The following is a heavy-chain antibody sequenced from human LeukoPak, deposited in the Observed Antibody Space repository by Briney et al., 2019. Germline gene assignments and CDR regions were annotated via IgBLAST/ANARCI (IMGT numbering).Heavy chain of an antibody. CDR1: GDSISGYY. Sequence: PSETLSLTCTVSGDSISGYYWSWIRQSPGKGLEWIGYIYYSGTTNYNPSLKSRVTMSVDTSKNRFSLNLTSVTAADTAVYYCATSSLGGDAFDIWGQGTMVTVSS. D-gene: IGHD3-16*01. V-gene: IGHV4-59*03. CDR3: ATSSLGGDAFDI. CDR2: IYYSGTT. J-gene: IGHJ3*02.